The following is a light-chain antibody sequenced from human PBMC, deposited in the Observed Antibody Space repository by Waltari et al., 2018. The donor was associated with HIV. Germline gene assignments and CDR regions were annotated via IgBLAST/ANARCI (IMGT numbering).Light chain of an antibody. CDR1: HAISNY. J-gene: IGKJ5*01. CDR2: AAS. CDR3: QQYKGYPLT. Sequence: DIQMTQSPSSLSASVGDRVTITFRASHAISNYLAWFQQRPGEGPKSLIYAASTLQSGVPSKFRGSGSETYFTLTINSLQSEDSATYYCQQYKGYPLTFGQGTRLEIK. V-gene: IGKV1-16*02.